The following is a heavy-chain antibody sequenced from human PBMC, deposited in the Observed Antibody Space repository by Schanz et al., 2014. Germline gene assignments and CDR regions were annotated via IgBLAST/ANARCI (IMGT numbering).Heavy chain of an antibody. Sequence: QVQLVQSGAEVKKPGASVRVSCKASGYSFTTYDVNWVRQATGQGLEWMGRINAHTGNTQYAQKFQGRVTMTTDTSTSTAYMELRNVRYDDTAMYYCAKVDRTRYYAMDVWGQGTTVTVSS. J-gene: IGHJ6*02. CDR1: GYSFTTYD. V-gene: IGHV1-18*01. CDR3: AKVDRTRYYAMDV. D-gene: IGHD3-9*01. CDR2: INAHTGNT.